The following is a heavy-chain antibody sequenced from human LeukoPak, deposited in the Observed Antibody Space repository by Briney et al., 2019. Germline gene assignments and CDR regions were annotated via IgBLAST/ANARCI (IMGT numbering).Heavy chain of an antibody. J-gene: IGHJ4*02. Sequence: SETLSLTCTVSGGSISSYYWSWIRQPAGKGLEWIGRIYTSGSTNYNPSLKSRVTISVDTSKNQFSLKLSSVTAADTAVYYCAGTVDTAMADYFDYWGQGTLVTVSS. CDR3: AGTVDTAMADYFDY. CDR2: IYTSGST. D-gene: IGHD5-18*01. V-gene: IGHV4-4*07. CDR1: GGSISSYY.